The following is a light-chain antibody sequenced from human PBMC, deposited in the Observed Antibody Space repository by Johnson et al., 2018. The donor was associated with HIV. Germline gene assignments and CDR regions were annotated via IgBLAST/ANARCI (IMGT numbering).Light chain of an antibody. Sequence: QSVLTQPPSVSAAPGQKVTISCSGSSSNIGNSYVSWYQQLPGTAPKLLIYYNNKRPSGIPDRFSGSKSGTSATLGITGLQTGDEADYYCGSWDSSLSASYVFGTGTKVTVL. J-gene: IGLJ1*01. CDR2: YNN. V-gene: IGLV1-51*01. CDR1: SSNIGNSY. CDR3: GSWDSSLSASYV.